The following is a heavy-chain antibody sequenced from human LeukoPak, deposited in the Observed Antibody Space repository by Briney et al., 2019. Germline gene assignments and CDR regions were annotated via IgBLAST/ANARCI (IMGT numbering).Heavy chain of an antibody. CDR3: ARSVATPPDGSGIKDY. J-gene: IGHJ4*02. CDR2: IYSGGST. CDR1: GFTVSSNY. Sequence: GGSLRLSCAASGFTVSSNYMSWVRQAPGKGLEWVSVIYSGGSTYYADSVKGRFPISRENSKNTLYPQMNRLRPQDTAVYYCARSVATPPDGSGIKDYWGQGPLVTVSS. D-gene: IGHD3-10*01. V-gene: IGHV3-53*01.